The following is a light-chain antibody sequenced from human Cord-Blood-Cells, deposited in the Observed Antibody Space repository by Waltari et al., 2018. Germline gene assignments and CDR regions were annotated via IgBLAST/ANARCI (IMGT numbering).Light chain of an antibody. J-gene: IGKJ2*01. CDR3: QHSYSTPYT. CDR2: AAS. CDR1: QSISSY. Sequence: DIQMTQSPSSLSASVGDSVTITCRASQSISSYLNWYQQKPGKAPKLLIYAASSLQSTVPSRFSGSRSGTDFTLNISSLQPEDFATYYCQHSYSTPYTFGQGTKLEIK. V-gene: IGKV1-39*01.